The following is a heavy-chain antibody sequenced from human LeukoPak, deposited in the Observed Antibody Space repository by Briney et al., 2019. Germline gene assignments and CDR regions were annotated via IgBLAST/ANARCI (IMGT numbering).Heavy chain of an antibody. CDR1: GFTFDDYA. D-gene: IGHD6-19*01. CDR2: ISWNSGSI. CDR3: AKEAVGGAIDY. V-gene: IGHV3-9*01. J-gene: IGHJ4*02. Sequence: GRSLRLFCAASGFTFDDYAMHWVRQAPGKGLEGVSGISWNSGSIGYADSVKGRFTISRDNAKNSLYLQMNSLRAEDTALYYCAKEAVGGAIDYWGQGTLVTVSS.